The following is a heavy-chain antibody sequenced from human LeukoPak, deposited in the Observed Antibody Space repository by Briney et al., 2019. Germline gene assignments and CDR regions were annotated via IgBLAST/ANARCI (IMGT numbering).Heavy chain of an antibody. V-gene: IGHV4-59*01. CDR2: IYYSGST. CDR3: ARESYRYSSSWHYYFDS. D-gene: IGHD6-13*01. Sequence: PSETLSLTCTVSGGSISSYYWSWIRQPPGKGLEWIGYIYYSGSTNYNPSLKSRVTISVDTSKNQFSLKLSSVTAADTAVYYCARESYRYSSSWHYYFDSWGQGTLVTVSS. CDR1: GGSISSYY. J-gene: IGHJ4*02.